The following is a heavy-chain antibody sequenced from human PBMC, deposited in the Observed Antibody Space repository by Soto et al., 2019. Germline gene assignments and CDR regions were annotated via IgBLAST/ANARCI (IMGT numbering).Heavy chain of an antibody. CDR1: GFTFSSYA. CDR3: ARDTFYYDSSGYLDY. J-gene: IGHJ4*02. V-gene: IGHV3-30-3*01. CDR2: ISYDGSNK. D-gene: IGHD3-22*01. Sequence: GGSLRLSCAASGFTFSSYAMHWVRQAPGKGLEWVAVISYDGSNKYYADSVKGRFTISRDNSKNTLYLQMNSLRAEDTAVYYCARDTFYYDSSGYLDYWGQGTLVTVSS.